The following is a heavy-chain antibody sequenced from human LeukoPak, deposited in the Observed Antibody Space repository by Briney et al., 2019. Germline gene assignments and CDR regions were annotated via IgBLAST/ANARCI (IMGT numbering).Heavy chain of an antibody. J-gene: IGHJ5*02. CDR2: IRSKANSYAT. V-gene: IGHV3-73*01. CDR3: TFLLPPLGP. D-gene: IGHD3-16*01. Sequence: GGSLRLSCAASGFTFSGSAMHWVRQASGKGLEWVGRIRSKANSYATAYAASVKGRVTISRDDSKNTAYLQMNSLKTEDTAVYYCTFLLPPLGPWGQGTLVTVSS. CDR1: GFTFSGSA.